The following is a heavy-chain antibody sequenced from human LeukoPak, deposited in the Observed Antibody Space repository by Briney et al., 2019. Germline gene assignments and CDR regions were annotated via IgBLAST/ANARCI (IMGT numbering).Heavy chain of an antibody. J-gene: IGHJ4*02. D-gene: IGHD6-19*01. CDR1: GFTFSSYE. Sequence: GGSLRLSCAASGFTFSSYEMNWVRQAPGKGLEWVSYISSSGSTIYYADSVKGRFTISRDNAKNSLYLQMNSLRAEDTAVYYCASMTGYSSGWPDYWGQGTPVTVSS. CDR2: ISSSGSTI. V-gene: IGHV3-48*03. CDR3: ASMTGYSSGWPDY.